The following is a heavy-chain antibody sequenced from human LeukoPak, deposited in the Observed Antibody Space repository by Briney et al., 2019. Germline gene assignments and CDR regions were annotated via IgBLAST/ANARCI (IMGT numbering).Heavy chain of an antibody. CDR3: ARRHYYHSSGYHLDY. J-gene: IGHJ4*02. CDR1: GYSFTSYW. Sequence: GESLKISCKGSGYSFTSYWIGWVRQMPGKGLEWMGIIYPGDSDTRYSPSFQGQVTISADKSISTAYLQWSSLKASDTAMYYCARRHYYHSSGYHLDYWGQGTLVTVSS. D-gene: IGHD3-22*01. CDR2: IYPGDSDT. V-gene: IGHV5-51*01.